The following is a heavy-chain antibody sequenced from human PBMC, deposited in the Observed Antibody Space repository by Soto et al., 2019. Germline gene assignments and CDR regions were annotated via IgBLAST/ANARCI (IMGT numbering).Heavy chain of an antibody. CDR3: AKVDTAMVIFDY. CDR2: FGGSGGGS. J-gene: IGHJ4*02. Sequence: VGSLRLSCAASGFTFSNYAMSWVRQAPGKGLEWVSAFGGSGGGSFYADSVKGRFTISRDNSKNTLYLQMSSLRADDTAVYYCAKVDTAMVIFDYWGQGTLVIVSS. D-gene: IGHD5-18*01. CDR1: GFTFSNYA. V-gene: IGHV3-23*01.